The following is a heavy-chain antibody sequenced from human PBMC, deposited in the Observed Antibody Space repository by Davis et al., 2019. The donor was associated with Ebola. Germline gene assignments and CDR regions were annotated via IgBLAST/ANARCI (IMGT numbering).Heavy chain of an antibody. CDR3: ARVGSSGEVFDY. J-gene: IGHJ4*02. V-gene: IGHV3-23*01. CDR2: IGGSDGRT. CDR1: GFTFRNYA. Sequence: GESLKISCGALGFTFRNYAMNWVRQAPGKGLEWVSAIGGSDGRTYYADSAKGRFTVSRDNAKNSLYLQMKSLRAEDTAVYYCARVGSSGEVFDYWGQGTLVTVSS. D-gene: IGHD6-6*01.